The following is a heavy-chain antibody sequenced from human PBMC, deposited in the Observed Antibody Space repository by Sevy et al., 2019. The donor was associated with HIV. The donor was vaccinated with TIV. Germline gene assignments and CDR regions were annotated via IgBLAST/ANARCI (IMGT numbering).Heavy chain of an antibody. D-gene: IGHD1-20*01. V-gene: IGHV3-7*01. CDR1: GFTFSSYW. CDR3: ARVGGITGTTLWWFDP. Sequence: GGSLRLSCAASGFTFSSYWMSWVRQAPGKGLEWVANIKQDGSEKYYVDSVKDRFTISRDNAKNPLYLQMNSLRAEDTAVYDYARVGGITGTTLWWFDPWGQGTLVTVSS. CDR2: IKQDGSEK. J-gene: IGHJ5*02.